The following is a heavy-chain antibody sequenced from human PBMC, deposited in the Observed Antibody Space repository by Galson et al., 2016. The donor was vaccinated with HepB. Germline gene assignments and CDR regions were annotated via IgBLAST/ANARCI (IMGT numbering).Heavy chain of an antibody. J-gene: IGHJ6*02. Sequence: CAASGFTLSDYDMHWVRQATGKGLEWVAAIGTAGDTYYLDSVEGRFTISRENAKNSLYIEMNSLRAGDTAVYYCARGTLSRFMFYYYGMDVWGQGTTVTVSS. CDR2: IGTAGDT. CDR1: GFTLSDYD. D-gene: IGHD3-10*02. V-gene: IGHV3-13*01. CDR3: ARGTLSRFMFYYYGMDV.